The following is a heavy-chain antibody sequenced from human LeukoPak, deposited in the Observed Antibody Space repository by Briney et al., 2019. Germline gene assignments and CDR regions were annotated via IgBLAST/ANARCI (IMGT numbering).Heavy chain of an antibody. J-gene: IGHJ4*02. V-gene: IGHV4-30-4*08. Sequence: SETLSLTCTVSGGSISSGDYYWGWIRQPPGKGLEWIGHIYHSGITYYNPSLKSRVTFLVDTSKSQFSLKVNSVTAADTAVYHCARAGAYSSSWYYFDYWGQGTLVTVSS. D-gene: IGHD6-13*01. CDR2: IYHSGIT. CDR3: ARAGAYSSSWYYFDY. CDR1: GGSISSGDYY.